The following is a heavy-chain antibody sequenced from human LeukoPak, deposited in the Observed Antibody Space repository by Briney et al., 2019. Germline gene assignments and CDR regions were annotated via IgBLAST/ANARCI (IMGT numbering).Heavy chain of an antibody. CDR3: ASAKRGYSYAPRRYV. CDR2: IKQDGSEK. D-gene: IGHD5-18*01. Sequence: GGSLRLSCAASGFTFSSYWMSWVRQAPGKGLEWVANIKQDGSEKYYVDSVKGRFTISRDNAKNSLYLQTNSLRAEDTAVYYCASAKRGYSYAPRRYVWGKGTTVTVSS. CDR1: GFTFSSYW. V-gene: IGHV3-7*01. J-gene: IGHJ6*04.